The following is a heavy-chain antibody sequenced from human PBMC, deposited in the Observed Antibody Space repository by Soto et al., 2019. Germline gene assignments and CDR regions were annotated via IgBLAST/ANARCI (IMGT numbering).Heavy chain of an antibody. CDR2: ISAGGGNT. J-gene: IGHJ5*02. CDR3: AKHSEYQLLSWLDP. CDR1: GFSFSTYA. V-gene: IGHV3-23*01. Sequence: EVQLLESGGGLVQPGGSLRLSCAASGFSFSTYAMSWVRQAPGKGLEWVSGISAGGGNTSYADSVRGRFTISRDNSKNTVDLQISSLRAEDTALYYCAKHSEYQLLSWLDPWGLGTLVTVSS. D-gene: IGHD2-2*01.